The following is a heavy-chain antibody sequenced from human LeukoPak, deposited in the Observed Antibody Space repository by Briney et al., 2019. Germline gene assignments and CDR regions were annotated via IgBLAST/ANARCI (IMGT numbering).Heavy chain of an antibody. V-gene: IGHV1-69*13. CDR3: ARATFCNTTSCYTY. J-gene: IGHJ4*02. CDR1: GGTFSTYP. CDR2: VIPIFGTA. Sequence: SVKVSCKASGGTFSTYPIHWVRQAPGQGLEWMGGVIPIFGTANYAQKFQGRVTITANESTTTAYMELSSLRSEDTAVYYCARATFCNTTSCYTYWGQGTLVTVSS. D-gene: IGHD2-2*02.